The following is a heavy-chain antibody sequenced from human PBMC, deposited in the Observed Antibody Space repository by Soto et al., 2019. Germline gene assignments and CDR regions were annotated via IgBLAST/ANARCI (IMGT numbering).Heavy chain of an antibody. D-gene: IGHD3-10*02. CDR2: IYYSGNT. Sequence: QVQLHESGPGLVKPSQPLSLTCSVSGGSISSGYYYWSWLRQPPGKGLEWIGNIYYSGNTYYNPSLKSRLIISIDTSTNQFSLKVGSVTAADTAVYYCACSSLDGMDVWGQGTTVTFSS. CDR3: ACSSLDGMDV. V-gene: IGHV4-30-4*01. J-gene: IGHJ6*02. CDR1: GGSISSGYYY.